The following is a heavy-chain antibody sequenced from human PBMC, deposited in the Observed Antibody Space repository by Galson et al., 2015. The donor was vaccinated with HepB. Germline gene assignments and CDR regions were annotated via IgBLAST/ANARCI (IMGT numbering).Heavy chain of an antibody. D-gene: IGHD5-24*01. V-gene: IGHV6-1*01. CDR2: TYYRSKWYN. CDR3: ACGNYHFDC. CDR1: GDSVSSDGAT. Sequence: CAISGDSVSSDGATWNWIRQSPSRGLEWLGRTYYRSKWYNDYAVSVKSRITINPDTSKNQFSLQLNSVTPEDTAVYYRACGNYHFDCWDQGTLVTVSS. J-gene: IGHJ4*02.